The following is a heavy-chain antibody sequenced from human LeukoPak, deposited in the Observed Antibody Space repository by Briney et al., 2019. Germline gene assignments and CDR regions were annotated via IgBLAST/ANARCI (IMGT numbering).Heavy chain of an antibody. D-gene: IGHD3-16*02. Sequence: ASVKVSRKASGGTFSSYDISWVRQAPGQGLEWMGWISPYNGNTNYAQNLQGRVTMTTDTSTSTAYMELRSLRSDDTAVYHCARAFGGFITNFDYWGQGTLVTVSS. CDR3: ARAFGGFITNFDY. CDR2: ISPYNGNT. CDR1: GGTFSSYD. V-gene: IGHV1-18*01. J-gene: IGHJ4*02.